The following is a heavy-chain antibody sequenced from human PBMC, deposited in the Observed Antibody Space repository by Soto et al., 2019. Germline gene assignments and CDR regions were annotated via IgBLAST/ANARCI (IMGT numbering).Heavy chain of an antibody. CDR1: GGSISSGGYY. J-gene: IGHJ3*02. Sequence: QVQLQESGPGLVKPSQTLSLTCTVSGGSISSGGYYWSWIRQHPGKGLEWIGYIYYSGSTYYNPSLKSRVTIAVDTSKNQFSLKLSSVTAADTAVYYCARELELLTSRAMDIWGQGTMVTVSS. D-gene: IGHD1-7*01. CDR2: IYYSGST. CDR3: ARELELLTSRAMDI. V-gene: IGHV4-31*03.